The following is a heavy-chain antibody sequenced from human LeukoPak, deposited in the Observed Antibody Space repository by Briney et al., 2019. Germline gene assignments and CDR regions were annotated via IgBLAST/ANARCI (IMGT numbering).Heavy chain of an antibody. J-gene: IGHJ6*03. V-gene: IGHV4-38-2*02. CDR2: IYHSGST. Sequence: SETLSLTCTVSGYSISSGYYWGWIRQPPGKGLEWIGSIYHSGSTYYNPSLKSRVTISVDTSKNQFSLKLSSVTAADTAVYYCARGQRYYYYMDVWGKGTTVTVSS. CDR1: GYSISSGYY. CDR3: ARGQRYYYYMDV.